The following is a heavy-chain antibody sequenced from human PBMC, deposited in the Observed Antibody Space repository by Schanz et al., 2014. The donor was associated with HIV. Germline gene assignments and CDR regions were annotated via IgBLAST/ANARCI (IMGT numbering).Heavy chain of an antibody. J-gene: IGHJ6*02. CDR2: INPNRGGT. Sequence: QVPLFPSLVEVKKPGASVKVSCKASGYSFTGFFLHWVRQAPGQGLEWMGWINPNRGGTNYAQKYLGRVTMTRDTSISTAYIELSSLTSDDTAVYYCARAPPREQWLIGYYGMDVWGQGTTVTVSS. CDR3: ARAPPREQWLIGYYGMDV. V-gene: IGHV1-2*02. CDR1: GYSFTGFF. D-gene: IGHD6-19*01.